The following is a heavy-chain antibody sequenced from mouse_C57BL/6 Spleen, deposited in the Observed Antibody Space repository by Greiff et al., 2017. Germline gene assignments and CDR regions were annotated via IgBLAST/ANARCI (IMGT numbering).Heavy chain of an antibody. D-gene: IGHD5-1-1*01. CDR1: GYTFTSYW. Sequence: QVQLQQPGAELVRPGTSVKLSCKASGYTFTSYWMHWVKQRPGQGLEWIGVIDPSDSYTNYNQKFKGKATLTVDTSSSTAYMQLSSLTSEDSAVYYCARKEIERGYFDYWGQGTTLTVSS. V-gene: IGHV1-59*01. CDR3: ARKEIERGYFDY. CDR2: IDPSDSYT. J-gene: IGHJ2*01.